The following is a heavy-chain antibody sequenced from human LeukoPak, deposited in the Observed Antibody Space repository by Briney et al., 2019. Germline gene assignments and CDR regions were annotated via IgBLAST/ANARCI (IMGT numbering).Heavy chain of an antibody. Sequence: PGGSLRLSCAASGFTFSSYAMSWVRQAPGKGLEWVSAISGSGGSTYYADSVKGRFTISRDNFKNTLYLQMNSLRAEDTAVYYCAKDRLGYCSSTSCYGDAFDIWGQGTMVTVSS. J-gene: IGHJ3*02. CDR3: AKDRLGYCSSTSCYGDAFDI. V-gene: IGHV3-23*01. CDR1: GFTFSSYA. D-gene: IGHD2-2*01. CDR2: ISGSGGST.